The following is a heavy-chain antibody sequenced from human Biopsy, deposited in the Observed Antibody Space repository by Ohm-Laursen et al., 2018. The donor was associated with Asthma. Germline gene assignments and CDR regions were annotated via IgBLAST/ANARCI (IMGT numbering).Heavy chain of an antibody. CDR3: ARERAGVLGSYNGMDV. Sequence: SLRLSCAASGFTFRNYGMHWVRQVAGKGLDWVAVVTYDGISQYYAESVKGRFTISRDNSRNTLNLQMNSVRTDDTAVYFCARERAGVLGSYNGMDVWGPGTTVSVSS. J-gene: IGHJ6*02. V-gene: IGHV3-30*03. CDR2: VTYDGISQ. D-gene: IGHD2-8*01. CDR1: GFTFRNYG.